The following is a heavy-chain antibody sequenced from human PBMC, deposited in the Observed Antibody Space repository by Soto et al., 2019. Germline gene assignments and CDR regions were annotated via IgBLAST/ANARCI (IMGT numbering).Heavy chain of an antibody. CDR1: GGTFSSYT. CDR2: IIPILGIA. J-gene: IGHJ5*02. V-gene: IGHV1-69*02. CDR3: ASTERPAGIAAAGKPAGFDP. D-gene: IGHD6-13*01. Sequence: SVKVSCKASGGTFSSYTISWVRQAPGQGLEWMGRIIPILGIANYAQKFQGRVTITADKSTSTAYMELSSLRSEDTAVYYCASTERPAGIAAAGKPAGFDPWGQGTLVTVSS.